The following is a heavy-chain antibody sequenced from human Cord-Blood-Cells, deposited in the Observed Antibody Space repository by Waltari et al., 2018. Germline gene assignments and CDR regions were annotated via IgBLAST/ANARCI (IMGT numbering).Heavy chain of an antibody. CDR2: IIPIFGTA. CDR1: GGTFRSYA. J-gene: IGHJ3*02. V-gene: IGHV1-69*01. Sequence: QVQLVQSGAEVKKPGSSVKVSCKASGGTFRSYAISWVRQAPGQGLAWVGGIIPIFGTANYAQKFQGRVTITADESTSTAYMELSSLGSEDTAVYYCARAVSTLAAALYAFDIWGQGTMVTVSS. CDR3: ARAVSTLAAALYAFDI. D-gene: IGHD6-13*01.